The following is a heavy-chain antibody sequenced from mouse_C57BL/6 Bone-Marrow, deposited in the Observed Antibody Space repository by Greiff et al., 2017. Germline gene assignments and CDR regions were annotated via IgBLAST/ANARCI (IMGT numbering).Heavy chain of an antibody. CDR1: GYTFTSYW. CDR2: IDPSDSYT. D-gene: IGHD2-3*01. CDR3: ARRGYYVPFAY. J-gene: IGHJ3*01. V-gene: IGHV1-50*01. Sequence: QVQLQQPGAELVKPGASVKLSCKASGYTFTSYWMQWVKQRPGQGLEWIGEIDPSDSYTNYNQKFKGKATLTVDTSSSTAYMQLSSLTSEDSAVYYCARRGYYVPFAYWGQGTLVTVSA.